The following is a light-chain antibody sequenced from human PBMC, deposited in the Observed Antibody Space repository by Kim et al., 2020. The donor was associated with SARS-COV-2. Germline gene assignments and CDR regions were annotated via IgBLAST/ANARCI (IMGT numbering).Light chain of an antibody. V-gene: IGKV3-20*01. CDR1: QSVSSNY. J-gene: IGKJ3*01. Sequence: EIVLTQSPGTLSLSPGEGATLSCRASQSVSSNYLAWYQQKPGQAPRLLIYAASSRATGIPDRFSGSGSGTDFTLTISRLEPEDFAVYYCQQYATSPKFTFGPGTKVDIK. CDR2: AAS. CDR3: QQYATSPKFT.